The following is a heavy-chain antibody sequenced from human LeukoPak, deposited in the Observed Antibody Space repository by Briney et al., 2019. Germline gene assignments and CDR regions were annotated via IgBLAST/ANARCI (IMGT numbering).Heavy chain of an antibody. J-gene: IGHJ3*02. CDR3: ARVGFYDTSGYRAFDI. CDR1: GFTFSSYS. D-gene: IGHD3-22*01. Sequence: GGSLRLSCAASGFTFSSYSMNWVRQAPGKGLEWVSSISSSSSYIYYADSVKGRFTISRDNAKNSLYLQMNSLRAEDTAVYYCARVGFYDTSGYRAFDIWGQGTMVTVSS. CDR2: ISSSSSYI. V-gene: IGHV3-21*01.